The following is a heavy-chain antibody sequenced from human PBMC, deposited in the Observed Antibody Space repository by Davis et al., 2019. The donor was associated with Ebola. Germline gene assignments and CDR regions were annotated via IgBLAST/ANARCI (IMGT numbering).Heavy chain of an antibody. Sequence: SETLSLTCAVYGGSFSGYYWSWIRQPPGKGLEWIGEINHSGSTNYNPSLKSRVTISVDTSKNQFSLKLSSVTAADTAVYYCASNYYDSSGYLLYYYGMDVWGQGTTVTVSS. CDR1: GGSFSGYY. J-gene: IGHJ6*02. D-gene: IGHD3-22*01. CDR2: INHSGST. CDR3: ASNYYDSSGYLLYYYGMDV. V-gene: IGHV4-34*09.